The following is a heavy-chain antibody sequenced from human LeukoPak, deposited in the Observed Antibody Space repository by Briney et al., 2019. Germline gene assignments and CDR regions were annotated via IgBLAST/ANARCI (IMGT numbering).Heavy chain of an antibody. J-gene: IGHJ4*02. CDR2: INPNSGGT. CDR1: AYTFTGYY. Sequence: ASVKVFCKAYAYTFTGYYMHWVRQEPGQGLEWMGPINPNSGGTNYAQKFQGRVTTTRDTSISTAYMELSRLRSDDTAVYYCARDIITMVRGVMKPFDYWGQGTLVTVPS. V-gene: IGHV1-2*06. CDR3: ARDIITMVRGVMKPFDY. D-gene: IGHD3-10*01.